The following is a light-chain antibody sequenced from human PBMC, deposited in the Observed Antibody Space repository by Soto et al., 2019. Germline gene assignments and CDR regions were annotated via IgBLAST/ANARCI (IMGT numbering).Light chain of an antibody. J-gene: IGLJ1*01. V-gene: IGLV2-14*01. Sequence: QSVLTQPASVSGSPGQSITISCTGASSDVGRYNYVSWYQLHPGKAPKLIIYEVSNRPSGVSNRFSGSKSGNTASLTISGLRAEDEADYYCNSYTSSTAYVSGTGTKLTVL. CDR2: EVS. CDR3: NSYTSSTAYV. CDR1: SSDVGRYNY.